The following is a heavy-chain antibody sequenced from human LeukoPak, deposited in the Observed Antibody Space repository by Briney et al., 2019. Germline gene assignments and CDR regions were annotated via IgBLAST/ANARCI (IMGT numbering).Heavy chain of an antibody. Sequence: SVKVSCKASGGTFSSYAINWVRQAPGQGLEWMGRIIPIFGTTSYAQKFQGRVTITADKSTSTGYMELSSLRSEDTAVYYCARDLGVVTAIGDAFDIWGQGTMVTVSS. V-gene: IGHV1-69*06. CDR3: ARDLGVVTAIGDAFDI. CDR2: IIPIFGTT. D-gene: IGHD2-21*02. CDR1: GGTFSSYA. J-gene: IGHJ3*02.